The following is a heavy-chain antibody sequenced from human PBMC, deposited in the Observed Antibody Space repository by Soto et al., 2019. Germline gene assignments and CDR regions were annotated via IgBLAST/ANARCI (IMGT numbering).Heavy chain of an antibody. CDR2: INPSAASA. D-gene: IGHD3-10*01. V-gene: IGHV1-46*01. Sequence: ASVKVSCKASGYTFTSYYIHWVRQAPGQGLEWMGIINPSAASASYAQKFQGRVTMTRDTSTSTVYMELSSLRSEDTAVYYCARDGSGSYYGWFAPWGQGTLVTVSS. J-gene: IGHJ5*02. CDR3: ARDGSGSYYGWFAP. CDR1: GYTFTSYY.